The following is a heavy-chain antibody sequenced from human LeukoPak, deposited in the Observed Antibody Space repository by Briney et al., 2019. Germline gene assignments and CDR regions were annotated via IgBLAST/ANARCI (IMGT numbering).Heavy chain of an antibody. CDR3: ARTYTVVTRPDAFDI. V-gene: IGHV4-59*08. CDR1: GGFISSYY. CDR2: IYYSGST. Sequence: SETLSLTCTVSGGFISSYYWSWIRQPPGKGLEWIGYIYYSGSTNYNPSLKSRVTISVDTSKNQFSLKLSSVTAADTAVYYCARTYTVVTRPDAFDIWGQGTMVTVSS. J-gene: IGHJ3*02. D-gene: IGHD4-23*01.